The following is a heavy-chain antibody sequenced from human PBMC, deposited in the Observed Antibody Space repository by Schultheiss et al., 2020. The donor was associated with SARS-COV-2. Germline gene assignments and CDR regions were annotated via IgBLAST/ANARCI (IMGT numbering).Heavy chain of an antibody. J-gene: IGHJ4*02. CDR2: ISDSGVTT. D-gene: IGHD5-24*01. Sequence: GESLKISCAASGFTFSSYSMNWVRQAPGKVLEWVSTISDSGVTTYYADSVRGRFTISRDNSKNTLYLQMNSLRAEDTAVYYCARERRDGYNSPIDYWGQGTLVTVSS. CDR1: GFTFSSYS. V-gene: IGHV3-23*01. CDR3: ARERRDGYNSPIDY.